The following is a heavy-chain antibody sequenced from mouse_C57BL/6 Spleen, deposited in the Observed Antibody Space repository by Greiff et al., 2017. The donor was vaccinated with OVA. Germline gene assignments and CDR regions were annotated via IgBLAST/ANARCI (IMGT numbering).Heavy chain of an antibody. CDR1: GFTFSSYG. CDR2: ISSGGSYT. CDR3: ARDYSNDWYFDV. D-gene: IGHD2-5*01. Sequence: VQLKESGGDLVKPGGSLKLSCAASGFTFSSYGMSWVRQTPDKRLEWVATISSGGSYTYYPDSVKGRFTISRDNAKNTLYLQMSSLKSEDTAMYYCARDYSNDWYFDVWGTGTTVTVSS. J-gene: IGHJ1*03. V-gene: IGHV5-6*01.